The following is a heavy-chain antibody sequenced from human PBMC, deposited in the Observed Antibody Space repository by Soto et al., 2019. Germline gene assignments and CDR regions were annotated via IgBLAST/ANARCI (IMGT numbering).Heavy chain of an antibody. CDR2: INPNSGGT. Sequence: ASVKVSCRASGYTFTGYYMHWLRQAPGQGLEWMGWINPNSGGTNYAQKFQGWVTMTRDTSISTAYMELSRLRSDDTAVYYCARDLGIAAAGRKSYYYYYGMDVWGQGTTVTVSS. V-gene: IGHV1-2*04. CDR1: GYTFTGYY. CDR3: ARDLGIAAAGRKSYYYYYGMDV. D-gene: IGHD6-13*01. J-gene: IGHJ6*02.